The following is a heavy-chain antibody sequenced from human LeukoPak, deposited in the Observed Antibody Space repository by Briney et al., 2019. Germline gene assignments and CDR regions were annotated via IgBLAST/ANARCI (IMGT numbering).Heavy chain of an antibody. J-gene: IGHJ6*03. CDR1: GYSFTGYY. Sequence: APVKVSCKASGYSFTGYYMHWVRQAPGQGLEWMGYINPNSGVTNYAQKFQGRVTMTRDTSTSTVYMELSSLRSDDTAVYYCARSSGRSPNRDYMDVWGKGTTVTISS. CDR2: INPNSGVT. CDR3: ARSSGRSPNRDYMDV. V-gene: IGHV1-2*02. D-gene: IGHD1-14*01.